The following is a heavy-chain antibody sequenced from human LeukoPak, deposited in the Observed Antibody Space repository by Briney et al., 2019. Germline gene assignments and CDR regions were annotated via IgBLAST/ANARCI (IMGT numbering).Heavy chain of an antibody. Sequence: PGGSLRLSCAASGFTFSSYAMSWVRQAPGKGLEWVSAISGSGSSTYYAGSVRGRFTTSRDNSKRTVYLQMNSPRVEDTAVYYCAPLAANIFDYWGQGALVTASS. V-gene: IGHV3-23*01. J-gene: IGHJ4*02. CDR2: ISGSGSST. D-gene: IGHD6-25*01. CDR3: APLAANIFDY. CDR1: GFTFSSYA.